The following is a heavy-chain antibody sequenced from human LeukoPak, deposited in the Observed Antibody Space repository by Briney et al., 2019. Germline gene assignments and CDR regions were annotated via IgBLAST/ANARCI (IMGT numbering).Heavy chain of an antibody. Sequence: ASVKVYSHTSDYTNTGNYKHRVRQAPGQGLEWMGWINPKSGGTNYAQKFQGRVTMTRDTSISTAYMELSWLRSDDTAVYYSARDAVAGGPSIDFCGQGTLVTVSS. D-gene: IGHD2-8*02. CDR1: DYTNTGNY. CDR3: ARDAVAGGPSIDF. CDR2: INPKSGGT. J-gene: IGHJ4*02. V-gene: IGHV1-2*02.